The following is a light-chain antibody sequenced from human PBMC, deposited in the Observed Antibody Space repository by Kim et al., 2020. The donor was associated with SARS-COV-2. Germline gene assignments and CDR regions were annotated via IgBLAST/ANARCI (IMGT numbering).Light chain of an antibody. CDR2: NTR. Sequence: PGGTGALTCASSTGAVTSGHSPNWYQQKPGQAPRALIYNTRNKHSWAPARFSGSLLGGKAALTLSGVQPEDEAEYFCLLYYGGLWVFGGGTQLTVL. J-gene: IGLJ3*02. V-gene: IGLV7-43*01. CDR1: TGAVTSGHS. CDR3: LLYYGGLWV.